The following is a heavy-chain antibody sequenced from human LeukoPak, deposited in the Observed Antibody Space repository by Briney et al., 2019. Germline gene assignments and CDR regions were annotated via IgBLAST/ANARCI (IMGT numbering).Heavy chain of an antibody. CDR1: GGSISSYY. Sequence: SETLSLTCTVSGGSISSYYWSWIRQPPGKGLEWIGYIYYSGSTNYSPSLRSRVTISVDTSKNQFSLKLSSVTAADTAVYYCARFTPQGYGWGGYNRFDPWGQGTLVTVSS. CDR2: IYYSGST. CDR3: ARFTPQGYGWGGYNRFDP. V-gene: IGHV4-59*01. D-gene: IGHD3-16*01. J-gene: IGHJ5*02.